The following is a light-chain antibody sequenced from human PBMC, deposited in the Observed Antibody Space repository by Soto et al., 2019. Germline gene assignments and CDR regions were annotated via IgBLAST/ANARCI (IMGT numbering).Light chain of an antibody. CDR2: DAS. CDR3: QQFNNYPLT. Sequence: IQMTQSPSSLSASVGDRLTIACRASQGISSALAWYQQKPGKPPKVLIYDASSLESGVPSRFSGSGSGTDFTLTISSLQPEDFATYYCQQFNNYPLTFGGGTKVDIK. V-gene: IGKV1D-13*01. J-gene: IGKJ4*01. CDR1: QGISSA.